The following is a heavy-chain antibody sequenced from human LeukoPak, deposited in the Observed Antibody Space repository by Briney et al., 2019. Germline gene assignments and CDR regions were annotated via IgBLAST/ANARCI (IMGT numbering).Heavy chain of an antibody. CDR1: GGPISSGGYS. D-gene: IGHD2-21*02. J-gene: IGHJ6*02. Sequence: SEALSLTCAVSGGPISSGGYSWSWIRQPPGKGLEWIGYIYHSGSTYYNPSLKSRVTISVDRSKNQFSLKLSSVTAADTAVYYCARAFAPMTAKSVGGMDVWGQGTTVTVSS. CDR2: IYHSGST. CDR3: ARAFAPMTAKSVGGMDV. V-gene: IGHV4-30-2*01.